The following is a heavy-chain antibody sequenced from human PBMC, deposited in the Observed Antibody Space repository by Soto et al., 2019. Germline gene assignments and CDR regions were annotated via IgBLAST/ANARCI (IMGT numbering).Heavy chain of an antibody. V-gene: IGHV4-39*01. CDR2: IYYSGST. CDR3: ASGIAAAGYYGMDV. D-gene: IGHD6-13*01. J-gene: IGHJ6*02. Sequence: QLQLQESGPGLVKPSETLSLTCTVSGGSISSSSYYWGWIRQPPGKGLAWIGSIYYSGSTYYNPSLTSRVTISVDTSKNQFSLKLSSVTAADTAVYYCASGIAAAGYYGMDVWGQGTTVTVSS. CDR1: GGSISSSSYY.